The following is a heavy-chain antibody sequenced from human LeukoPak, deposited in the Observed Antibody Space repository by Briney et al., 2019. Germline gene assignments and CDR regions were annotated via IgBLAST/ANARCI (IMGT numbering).Heavy chain of an antibody. Sequence: SETLSLTCTVSGGSISSTSYYWGWIRQPPGEGLEWIGSIYYSGSTYYKPSLKSRVTISVDTSKNQFSLKLTSVTAADTAVYYCARQVRGYCSSTSCHTDYWGQGTLVTVSS. CDR2: IYYSGST. D-gene: IGHD2-2*01. V-gene: IGHV4-39*01. CDR1: GGSISSTSYY. J-gene: IGHJ4*02. CDR3: ARQVRGYCSSTSCHTDY.